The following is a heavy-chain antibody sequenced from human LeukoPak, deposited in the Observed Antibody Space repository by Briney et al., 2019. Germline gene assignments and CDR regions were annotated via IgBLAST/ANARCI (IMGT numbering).Heavy chain of an antibody. D-gene: IGHD3-16*01. J-gene: IGHJ4*02. V-gene: IGHV3-7*01. CDR2: IKQNGSEK. CDR1: GFTFSSYW. Sequence: GRSLRLSCVVSGFTFSSYWMRWVRQAPGEGLEWVANIKQNGSEKKYVDSVKGRFTISRDNAKNSLYLQMNSLRAEDTAVYYCARDPDDYVWGIFDYWGQGTLVTVSS. CDR3: ARDPDDYVWGIFDY.